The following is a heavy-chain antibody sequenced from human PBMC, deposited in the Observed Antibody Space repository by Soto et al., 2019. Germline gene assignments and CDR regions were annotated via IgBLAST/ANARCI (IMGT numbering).Heavy chain of an antibody. J-gene: IGHJ4*02. D-gene: IGHD2-2*02. CDR2: FDPEDGET. V-gene: IGHV1-24*01. Sequence: GASVKVSCKVSGDTLTELSMHWVRQAPGKGLEWMGGFDPEDGETIYAQKFQGRVTMTEDTSTDTAYMELSSLRSEDTAVYYCATDRYCSSTSCYKFDYWGQGTLVTVSS. CDR3: ATDRYCSSTSCYKFDY. CDR1: GDTLTELS.